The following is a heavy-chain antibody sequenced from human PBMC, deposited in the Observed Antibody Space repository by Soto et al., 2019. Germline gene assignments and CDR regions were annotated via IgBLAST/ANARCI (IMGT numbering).Heavy chain of an antibody. J-gene: IGHJ2*01. D-gene: IGHD5-18*01. CDR3: AIAGWLQPGYFDL. CDR2: ISYDGSNK. Sequence: QVQLVESGGGVVQPGRSLRLSCAASGFTFSSYGMHWVRQAPGKGLGWVAVISYDGSNKYYADSVKGRFTISRDNSKNALYLQMNSLRAEDTAVYYCAIAGWLQPGYFDLWGRGTLVTVSS. V-gene: IGHV3-30*03. CDR1: GFTFSSYG.